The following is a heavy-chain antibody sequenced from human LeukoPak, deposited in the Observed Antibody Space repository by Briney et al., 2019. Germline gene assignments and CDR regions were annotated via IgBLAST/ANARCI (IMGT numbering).Heavy chain of an antibody. J-gene: IGHJ3*02. D-gene: IGHD6-13*01. Sequence: SETLSLTCTVSGGSVSNDYWSWVRQPPGKALEWIGNIYYSGSTNYNPSLKSRVTISLDTANNQFSLKLSSVTAADTAVYYCARDNLPAGINDAFDIWGQGTRVTVSS. CDR3: ARDNLPAGINDAFDI. CDR1: GGSVSNDY. V-gene: IGHV4-59*02. CDR2: IYYSGST.